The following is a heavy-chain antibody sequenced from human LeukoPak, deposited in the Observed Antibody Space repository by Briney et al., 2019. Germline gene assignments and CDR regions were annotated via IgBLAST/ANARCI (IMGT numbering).Heavy chain of an antibody. CDR3: ARRDGYNYLGY. CDR1: GFTVSNNY. Sequence: GGSLRLSCAASGFTVSNNYMSWVRQAPGKGLEWVSVIYTGGSTYYADSVKGRFTISRDISKNTLYLQMNSLRAEDTAVYYCARRDGYNYLGYWGQGTLATVSS. J-gene: IGHJ4*02. V-gene: IGHV3-53*01. D-gene: IGHD5-24*01. CDR2: IYTGGST.